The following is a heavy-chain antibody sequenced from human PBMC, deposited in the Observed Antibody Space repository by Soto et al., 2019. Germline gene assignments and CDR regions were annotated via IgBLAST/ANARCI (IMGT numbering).Heavy chain of an antibody. CDR3: ARPFVEPGIAAAGTPEDAFDI. CDR2: MNPNSGNT. J-gene: IGHJ3*02. D-gene: IGHD6-13*01. Sequence: ASVKVSCKASGYTFTSYDINWVRQATGQGLEWMGWMNPNSGNTGYAQKFQGRVTMTRSTSISTAYMELSSLRSEDTAVYYCARPFVEPGIAAAGTPEDAFDIWG. CDR1: GYTFTSYD. V-gene: IGHV1-8*01.